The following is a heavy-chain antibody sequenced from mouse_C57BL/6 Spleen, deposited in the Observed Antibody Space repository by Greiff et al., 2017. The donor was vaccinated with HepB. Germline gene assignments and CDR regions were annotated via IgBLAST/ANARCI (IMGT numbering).Heavy chain of an antibody. CDR3: ASSTRAMDY. D-gene: IGHD2-1*01. CDR2: INPNNGGT. J-gene: IGHJ4*01. Sequence: VQLQQSGPELVKPGASVKISCKASGYTFTDYYMNWVKQSHGKSLEWIGDINPNNGGTSYNQKFKGKATLTVDKSSSTAYMELRSLTSEDSAVYYCASSTRAMDYWGQGTSVTVSS. CDR1: GYTFTDYY. V-gene: IGHV1-26*01.